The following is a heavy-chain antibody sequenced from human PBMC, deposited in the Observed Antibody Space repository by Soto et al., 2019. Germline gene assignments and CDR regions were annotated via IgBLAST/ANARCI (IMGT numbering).Heavy chain of an antibody. J-gene: IGHJ6*02. CDR3: ASHIVLVPAAQDYYYYGMDV. Sequence: QVQLVQSGAEVKKPGSSVKVSCKASGGTFSSYAISWVRQAPGQGLEWMGGIIPIFGTANYAQKFQGRVTIPAAESTSKAYMELSSLTSEDTAVYYCASHIVLVPAAQDYYYYGMDVWGQGTTVTVSS. CDR1: GGTFSSYA. CDR2: IIPIFGTA. D-gene: IGHD2-2*01. V-gene: IGHV1-69*12.